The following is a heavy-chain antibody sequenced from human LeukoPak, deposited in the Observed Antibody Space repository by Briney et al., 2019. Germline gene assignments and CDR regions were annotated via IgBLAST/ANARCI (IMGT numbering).Heavy chain of an antibody. CDR3: AREGGSYGVDY. D-gene: IGHD1-26*01. Sequence: SETLSLTCTVSGGSISSGDYYWSWIRQPPGKGLEWIGYIYYSGSTYYNPSLKSRVTISVDTSKNQFSLKLSSVTAADTAVYYCAREGGSYGVDYWGQGTLVTVSS. J-gene: IGHJ4*02. V-gene: IGHV4-30-4*01. CDR1: GGSISSGDYY. CDR2: IYYSGST.